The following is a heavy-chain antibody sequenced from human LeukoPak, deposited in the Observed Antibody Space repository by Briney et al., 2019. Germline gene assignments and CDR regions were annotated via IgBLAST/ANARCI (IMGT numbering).Heavy chain of an antibody. V-gene: IGHV3-21*05. CDR3: ASDFTNPSGTHL. CDR2: IRSDT. D-gene: IGHD1-1*01. Sequence: GGSLRLSCAASGFTFSSYSMNWVRQAPGKGLEWVSYIRSDTFYADSVKGRFTISRDDAKNSLYLQMNSLRAEDTAVYYCASDFTNPSGTHLWGRGTLVTVSS. J-gene: IGHJ2*01. CDR1: GFTFSSYS.